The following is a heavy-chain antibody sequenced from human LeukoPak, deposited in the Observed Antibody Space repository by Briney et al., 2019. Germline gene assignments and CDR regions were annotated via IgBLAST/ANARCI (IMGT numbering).Heavy chain of an antibody. J-gene: IGHJ5*02. Sequence: GGSLRLSCAASGFTFTEYYMSWMRQAPGKGLDWVSYISSNGSTIYYADSVKGRFTISRDNAKNSLYLQMNSLRAEDTAVYYCARLRIVATTQWGWFDPWGQGTLVTVSS. CDR2: ISSNGSTI. CDR3: ARLRIVATTQWGWFDP. D-gene: IGHD5-12*01. CDR1: GFTFTEYY. V-gene: IGHV3-11*01.